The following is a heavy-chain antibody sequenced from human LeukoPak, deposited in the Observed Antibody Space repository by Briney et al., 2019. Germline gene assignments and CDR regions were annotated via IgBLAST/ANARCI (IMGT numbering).Heavy chain of an antibody. Sequence: GGSLRLSCAASGFTFSSYEMNWVRQAPGKGLEWISYISSSGRTIYNADSVKGRITISRDNAKNSLYLQMNSLRAEDTAVYYCARVRWGGLYYFDYWGQGTLVTVSS. J-gene: IGHJ4*02. CDR1: GFTFSSYE. V-gene: IGHV3-48*03. D-gene: IGHD3-16*01. CDR3: ARVRWGGLYYFDY. CDR2: ISSSGRTI.